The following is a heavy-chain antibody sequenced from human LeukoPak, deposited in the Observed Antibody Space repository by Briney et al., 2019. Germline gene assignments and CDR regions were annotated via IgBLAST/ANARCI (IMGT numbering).Heavy chain of an antibody. Sequence: PGGSLRLSCAASGFTFSSHEMNWVRQPPGKGLEWVSYISSCGSTIYYADSVKGRFTVSRDNAKNSLYLQMNSLRPEDTAVYYCARLGVRGVKGGVFDYWGQGTLVTVSS. CDR2: ISSCGSTI. V-gene: IGHV3-48*03. CDR1: GFTFSSHE. CDR3: ARLGVRGVKGGVFDY. J-gene: IGHJ4*02. D-gene: IGHD3-10*01.